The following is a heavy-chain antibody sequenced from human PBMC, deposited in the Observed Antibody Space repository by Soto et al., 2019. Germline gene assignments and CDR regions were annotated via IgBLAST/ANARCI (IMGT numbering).Heavy chain of an antibody. J-gene: IGHJ4*02. CDR2: INAGNGNT. CDR1: GYTFTSYA. D-gene: IGHD6-13*01. V-gene: IGHV1-3*01. CDR3: ARVPDIAAAANFDY. Sequence: ASVKVSCKASGYTFTSYAMHWVRQAPGQRLEWMGWINAGNGNTKYSQKFQGRVTITRDTSASTAYMELSSLRSEDTAVYYCARVPDIAAAANFDYWGQGTLVTVSS.